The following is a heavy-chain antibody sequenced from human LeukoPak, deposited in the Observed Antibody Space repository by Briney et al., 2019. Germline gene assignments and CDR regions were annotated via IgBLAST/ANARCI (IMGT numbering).Heavy chain of an antibody. CDR1: GFAFSSYG. V-gene: IGHV3-23*01. J-gene: IGHJ3*02. D-gene: IGHD1-26*01. Sequence: GRSLRLSCAASGFAFSSYGMSWVRQVPGKGLEWVSTISGSGGDTYYADSVKGRFPISRDNSKNTLYLQMNSLRPEDTAVYYRAKGGGRPMGDAFDIWGQGTTVTVSS. CDR2: ISGSGGDT. CDR3: AKGGGRPMGDAFDI.